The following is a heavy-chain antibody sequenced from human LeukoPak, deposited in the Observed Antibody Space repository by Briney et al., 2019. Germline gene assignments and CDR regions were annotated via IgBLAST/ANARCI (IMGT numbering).Heavy chain of an antibody. D-gene: IGHD6-6*01. J-gene: IGHJ6*03. CDR3: ARGGYSSSRALYYYTDV. CDR2: IYYSGST. V-gene: IGHV4-59*11. CDR1: GGSISSHY. Sequence: SETLSLTCTVSGGSISSHYWSWIRQPPGKGLEWIGYIYYSGSTNYNPSLKSRVTISVDTSKNQFSLKLSSVTAADTAVYYCARGGYSSSRALYYYTDVWGKGTTVTVSS.